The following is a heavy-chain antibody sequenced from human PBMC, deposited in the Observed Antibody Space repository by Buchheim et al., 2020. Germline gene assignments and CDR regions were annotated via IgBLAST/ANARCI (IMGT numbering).Heavy chain of an antibody. J-gene: IGHJ6*02. Sequence: QVQLQESGPGLVKPSETLSLTCTVSGGSISSYYWSWIRQPPGKGLEWIGYIYYSGSTNYNPSLKSRVTISVDTSKNQFSLKLSSVTAADTAVYYCARDIGNSHYYYYGMDVWGQGTT. V-gene: IGHV4-59*01. D-gene: IGHD4-23*01. CDR2: IYYSGST. CDR3: ARDIGNSHYYYYGMDV. CDR1: GGSISSYY.